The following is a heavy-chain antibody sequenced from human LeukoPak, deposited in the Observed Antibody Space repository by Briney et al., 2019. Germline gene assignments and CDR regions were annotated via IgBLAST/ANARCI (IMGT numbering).Heavy chain of an antibody. CDR2: IYYSGST. CDR3: ARVLQGYYYYMDV. CDR1: GGSISSGGYY. V-gene: IGHV4-31*03. Sequence: QPSETLSLTCTVSGGSISSGGYYWSWIRQHPGKGLEWIGYIYYSGSTYYNPSLKSRVTISVDTSKNQFSLKPSSVTAADTAVYYCARVLQGYYYYMDVWGKGTTVTVSS. J-gene: IGHJ6*03.